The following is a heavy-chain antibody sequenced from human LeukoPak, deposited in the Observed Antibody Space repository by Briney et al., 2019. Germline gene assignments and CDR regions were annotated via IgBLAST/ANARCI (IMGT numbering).Heavy chain of an antibody. Sequence: PSETLSLTCTVSGGSISTTSYYWDWIRQPPGKGLEWIGSVYYSGTTYYNPSLKSRVTMPVDTSKNQFSLKLSSVTAADTAVYYCARGIPGWSSGWHPAPYFDYWGQGTLVTVSS. CDR2: VYYSGTT. CDR1: GGSISTTSYY. J-gene: IGHJ4*02. V-gene: IGHV4-39*07. CDR3: ARGIPGWSSGWHPAPYFDY. D-gene: IGHD6-19*01.